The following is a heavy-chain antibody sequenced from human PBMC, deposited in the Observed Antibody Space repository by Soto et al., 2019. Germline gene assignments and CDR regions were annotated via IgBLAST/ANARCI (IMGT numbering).Heavy chain of an antibody. D-gene: IGHD3-10*01. CDR2: IYYSGST. CDR1: GGSVSSGSYY. J-gene: IGHJ4*02. Sequence: SETLSLTCTVSGGSVSSGSYYGSWIRQPPGKGLEWIGYIYYSGSTNYNPSLKSRVTISVDTSKNQFSLKLSSVTAADTAVYYCARAGSGSYYNLYYWGQGTLVTVSS. CDR3: ARAGSGSYYNLYY. V-gene: IGHV4-61*01.